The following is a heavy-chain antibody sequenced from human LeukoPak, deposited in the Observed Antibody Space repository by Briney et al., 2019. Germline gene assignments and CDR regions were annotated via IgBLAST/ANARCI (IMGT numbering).Heavy chain of an antibody. CDR3: AKGTGYSYGPLDY. D-gene: IGHD5-18*01. J-gene: IGHJ4*02. V-gene: IGHV3-23*01. Sequence: GGSLRLTCAASGFTFSSYAMSWVRQAPGKGLEWVSAISGSGGSTYYADSVKGRFTISRDNSKNTLYLQMNSLRAADTAVYYCAKGTGYSYGPLDYWGQGTLVTVSS. CDR1: GFTFSSYA. CDR2: ISGSGGST.